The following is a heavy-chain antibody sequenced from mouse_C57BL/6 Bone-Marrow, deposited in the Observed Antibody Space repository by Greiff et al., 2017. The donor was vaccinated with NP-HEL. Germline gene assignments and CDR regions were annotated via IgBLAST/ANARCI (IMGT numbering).Heavy chain of an antibody. CDR3: AISPWFAY. Sequence: QVQLKQSGAELAKPGASVKLSCKASGYTFTSYWMHWVKQRPVQGLEWIGYINPSSCYTNYNQKFKYKATLTADKSSSTAYMQLSSLTYEDSAVYYCAISPWFAYWGQGTLVTVSA. CDR2: INPSSCYT. V-gene: IGHV1-7*01. J-gene: IGHJ3*01. CDR1: GYTFTSYW.